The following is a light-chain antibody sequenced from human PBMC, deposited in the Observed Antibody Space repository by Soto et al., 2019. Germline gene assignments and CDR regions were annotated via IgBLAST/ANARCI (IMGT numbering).Light chain of an antibody. CDR3: LLSYSGARV. CDR2: NTS. J-gene: IGLJ3*02. V-gene: IGLV7-46*01. Sequence: QAVVTQEPSLTVSPGGTVTLTCGSSTGTVTSGHYPYWFHQKPGQAPRTLVYNTSDKHSWTPARFSGSLLGGKAALTLSGAQPEDEADFYCLLSYSGARVFGGGTKL. CDR1: TGTVTSGHY.